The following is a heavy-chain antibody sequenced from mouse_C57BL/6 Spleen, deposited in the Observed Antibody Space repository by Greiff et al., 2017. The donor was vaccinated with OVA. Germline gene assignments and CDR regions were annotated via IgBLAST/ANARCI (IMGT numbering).Heavy chain of an antibody. D-gene: IGHD1-1*01. CDR1: GYTFTSYW. CDR3: ARSGTTYWYFDV. V-gene: IGHV1-55*01. Sequence: VQLQQSGAELVKPGASVKMSCKASGYTFTSYWITWVKQRPGQGLEWIGDIYPGSGSTNYNEKFKSKATLTVDTSSSTAYMQLSSLTSEDSAVYYCARSGTTYWYFDVWGTGTTVTVSS. J-gene: IGHJ1*03. CDR2: IYPGSGST.